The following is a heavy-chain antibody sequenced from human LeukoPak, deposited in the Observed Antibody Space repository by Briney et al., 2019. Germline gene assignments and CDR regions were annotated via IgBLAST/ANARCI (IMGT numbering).Heavy chain of an antibody. CDR1: GYTFTVYY. CDR2: INPSSGGT. D-gene: IGHD5-18*01. CDR3: ARQIGYSYGFDY. V-gene: IGHV1-2*02. J-gene: IGHJ4*02. Sequence: ASVKVSCKASGYTFTVYYMHWVRQAPGQGLEWMGWINPSSGGTNYAQKFQGRVTMTRDTSISTAYMELSRLRSDDTAVYYCARQIGYSYGFDYWGQGTLVTVSS.